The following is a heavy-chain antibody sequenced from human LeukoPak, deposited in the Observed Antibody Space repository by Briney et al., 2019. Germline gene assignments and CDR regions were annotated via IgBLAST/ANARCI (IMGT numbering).Heavy chain of an antibody. CDR3: ARYRGYCSSTSCYASYYYYYGMDV. V-gene: IGHV4-34*01. CDR2: INHSGSS. Sequence: SETLSLTWAVYGGSFSGYYWSWIRQPPGKGLEWVGEINHSGSSNYNASLKSRVTISVDTSKNQFSLKLSSVTAADTAVYYCARYRGYCSSTSCYASYYYYYGMDVWGPGTTVTVSS. D-gene: IGHD2-2*01. J-gene: IGHJ6*02. CDR1: GGSFSGYY.